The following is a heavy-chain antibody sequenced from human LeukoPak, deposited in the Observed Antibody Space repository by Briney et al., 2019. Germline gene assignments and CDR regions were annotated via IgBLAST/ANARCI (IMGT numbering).Heavy chain of an antibody. CDR3: ARGHEAYYDFWSGYFYYYYYMDV. J-gene: IGHJ6*03. CDR1: GGSISSHY. Sequence: SETLSLTCTVSGGSISSHYWSWTRQPPGKGLEWIGYIYYSGSTNYNPSLKSRVTISVDTSKNQFSLKLSSVTAADTAVYYCARGHEAYYDFWSGYFYYYYYMDVWGKGTTVTVSS. V-gene: IGHV4-59*11. CDR2: IYYSGST. D-gene: IGHD3-3*01.